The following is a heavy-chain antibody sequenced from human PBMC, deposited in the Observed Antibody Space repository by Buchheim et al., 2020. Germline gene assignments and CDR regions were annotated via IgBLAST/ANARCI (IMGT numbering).Heavy chain of an antibody. D-gene: IGHD4-23*01. V-gene: IGHV3-30*04. J-gene: IGHJ4*02. CDR2: ISYAGSGK. Sequence: QVQLVESGGGVVQPGRSLRLSCAASGFTFSTYAMHWVRQAPGKGLEWVAVISYAGSGKHHADSVKGRFTVSRDNSKNTLYLQMNSLRAQDTAVYFCARDPGGPSADYYFDFWGQGTL. CDR3: ARDPGGPSADYYFDF. CDR1: GFTFSTYA.